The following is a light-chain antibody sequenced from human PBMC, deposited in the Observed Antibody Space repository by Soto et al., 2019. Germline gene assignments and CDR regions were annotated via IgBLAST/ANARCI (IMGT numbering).Light chain of an antibody. Sequence: DIQMTQSPSSLSASVGDRVTITCQASQDISNYLNWYQQKPGKAPKLLIHGASNLETGVPSRFNGSGSGTDFTFTISRLQPENIAPYYCQHFDNFPRAITFGQGTRLELK. CDR2: GAS. J-gene: IGKJ5*01. CDR1: QDISNY. CDR3: QHFDNFPRAIT. V-gene: IGKV1-33*01.